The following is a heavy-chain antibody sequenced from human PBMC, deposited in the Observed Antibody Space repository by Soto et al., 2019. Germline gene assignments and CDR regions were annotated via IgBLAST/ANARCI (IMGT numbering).Heavy chain of an antibody. V-gene: IGHV3-66*01. CDR3: ASGWVRYFFDF. CDR2: IYIGDST. D-gene: IGHD1-26*01. CDR1: GFTVSSNY. Sequence: GGSLRLSCEVSGFTVSSNYMSWVRQAPGKGLEWVSIIYIGDSTFYADSVKGRFTISRDNSKSTLYLQMNSLRPEDTAVYYCASGWVRYFFDFWGQGTLVTVSS. J-gene: IGHJ4*02.